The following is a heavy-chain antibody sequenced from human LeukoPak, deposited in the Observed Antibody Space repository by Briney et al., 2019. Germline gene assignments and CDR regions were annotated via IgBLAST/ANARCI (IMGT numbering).Heavy chain of an antibody. CDR1: GYSFTHHN. CDR3: ARVLSAVTSTFDY. Sequence: ASVKVSCKASGYSFTHHNEHWVRQAPGQALEWMGWIKPNNGDTKFSQKFQDRVTLTSDTSIDTAYMEMSGLTSDDTAIYYCARVLSAVTSTFDYWGQGTLVTVSS. V-gene: IGHV1-2*02. D-gene: IGHD4-17*01. CDR2: IKPNNGDT. J-gene: IGHJ4*02.